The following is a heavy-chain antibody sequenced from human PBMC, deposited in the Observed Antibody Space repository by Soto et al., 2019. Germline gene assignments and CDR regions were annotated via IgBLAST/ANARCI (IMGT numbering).Heavy chain of an antibody. CDR2: IYYSGST. J-gene: IGHJ4*02. CDR3: TRRTPAVAFDY. V-gene: IGHV4-59*08. CDR1: GGSISSYY. Sequence: SETLSLTCTVSGGSISSYYWNWIRQAPGKGLEWIGYIYYSGSTSYNPSLKSRVTISVETSKNQFSLKLSSVTAADTAVYYCTRRTPAVAFDYWGQGALVTVSS. D-gene: IGHD6-19*01.